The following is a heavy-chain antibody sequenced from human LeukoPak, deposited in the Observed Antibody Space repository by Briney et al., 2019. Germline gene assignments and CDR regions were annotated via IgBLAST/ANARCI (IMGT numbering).Heavy chain of an antibody. J-gene: IGHJ4*02. D-gene: IGHD3-16*01. V-gene: IGHV4-4*07. CDR3: ARDYTPGWGTYFDY. CDR1: GASISTYY. Sequence: SETLSLTCTVSGASISTYYWSWIRLPAGKGLEWIGRIYTSGITIYNPSLNGRVTISVDKSTNQFSLELSSVTAADTAVYYCARDYTPGWGTYFDYWGQGILVTVSS. CDR2: IYTSGIT.